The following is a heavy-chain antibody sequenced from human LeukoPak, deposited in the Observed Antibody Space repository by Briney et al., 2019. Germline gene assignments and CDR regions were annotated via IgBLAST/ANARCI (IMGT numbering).Heavy chain of an antibody. CDR2: IRNKAESYKT. CDR3: ARESSIFWAVARSYMDV. D-gene: IGHD3-3*01. J-gene: IGHJ6*03. Sequence: GGSLRLSCAASGFTFSDHYIDWVRQAPGKGLEWVGRIRNKAESYKTEYAASVKGRVSISRDYSKNSLYLQMNSLKTEDTAVYCARESSIFWAVARSYMDVWGKGTTVAVSS. CDR1: GFTFSDHY. V-gene: IGHV3-72*01.